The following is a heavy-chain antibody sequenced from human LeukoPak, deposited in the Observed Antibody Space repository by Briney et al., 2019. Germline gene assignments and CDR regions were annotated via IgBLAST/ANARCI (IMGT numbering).Heavy chain of an antibody. Sequence: ASVKVSCKTSGYTFADYFIHWVRQAPGQGLEWMGRINANSGGTEYQQKFQGRVTMTRDTSISTAYVEVNWLKSDDTAIYYCARDVSSTPNWEFDYWGQGTLVTVSS. CDR3: ARDVSSTPNWEFDY. CDR2: INANSGGT. V-gene: IGHV1-2*06. J-gene: IGHJ4*02. D-gene: IGHD1-26*01. CDR1: GYTFADYF.